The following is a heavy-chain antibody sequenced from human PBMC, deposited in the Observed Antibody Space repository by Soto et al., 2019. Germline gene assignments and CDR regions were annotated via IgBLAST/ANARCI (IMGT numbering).Heavy chain of an antibody. V-gene: IGHV1-3*01. CDR3: ATGSSNSWTQCD. D-gene: IGHD6-13*01. CDR2: INAGYGNT. J-gene: IGHJ1*01. Sequence: SVKVSCKGSGYTFTTSAVHCVRQAPGQRIERMGWINAGYGNTEYLQNFQGRVTVTRDTSPSPAYMELSSLRSKDTSESYLATGSSNSWTQCDCGQSTVVRVSP. CDR1: GYTFTTSA.